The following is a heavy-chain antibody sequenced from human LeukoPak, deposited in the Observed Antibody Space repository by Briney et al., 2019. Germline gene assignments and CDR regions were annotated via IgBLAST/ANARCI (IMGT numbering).Heavy chain of an antibody. V-gene: IGHV4-59*01. CDR2: IYNSGST. D-gene: IGHD6-13*01. Sequence: SETLSLTCTVSGDSISSCDWSWIWLPPGQGLDLNGYIYNSGSTNFNHNLTLRVTISIDTSKDQFSLNLTSVSAADTAAYDCATGYSSTWYYFDYWGQGTLVTVSS. CDR1: GDSISSCD. CDR3: ATGYSSTWYYFDY. J-gene: IGHJ4*02.